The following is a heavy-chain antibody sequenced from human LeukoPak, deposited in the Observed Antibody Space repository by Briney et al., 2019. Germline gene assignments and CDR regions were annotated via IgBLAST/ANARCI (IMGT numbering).Heavy chain of an antibody. CDR1: GYRFDNYY. V-gene: IGHV1-2*02. CDR2: LNPDSGKT. CDR3: ARDMENAFDI. J-gene: IGHJ3*02. D-gene: IGHD3-10*01. Sequence: ASVKVSCKASGYRFDNYYLHWVRQAPGEGLEWMGWLNPDSGKTKYVEKFQGRVSMTRDTSTSTVYMELSSLRSEDTAVYYCARDMENAFDIWGQGTMVTVSS.